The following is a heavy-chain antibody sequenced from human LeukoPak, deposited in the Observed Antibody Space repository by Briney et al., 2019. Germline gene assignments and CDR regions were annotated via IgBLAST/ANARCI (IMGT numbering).Heavy chain of an antibody. D-gene: IGHD6-13*01. Sequence: SETLSLTCTVSGGSISSYYWSWIRQPPGKGLEWIGYIYYSGSTNYNPSLKSRVTISVDTSKNQFSLKLSSVTAADTAVYYCARVALVHGGSDYWGQGTLVTVSS. CDR1: GGSISSYY. CDR2: IYYSGST. J-gene: IGHJ4*02. V-gene: IGHV4-59*01. CDR3: ARVALVHGGSDY.